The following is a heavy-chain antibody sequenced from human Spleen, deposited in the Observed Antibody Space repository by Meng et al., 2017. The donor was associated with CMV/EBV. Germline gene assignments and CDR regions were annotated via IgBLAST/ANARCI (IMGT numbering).Heavy chain of an antibody. D-gene: IGHD7-27*01. CDR1: GYTFTTYL. J-gene: IGHJ4*02. CDR2: INPSGAST. V-gene: IGHV1-46*01. Sequence: ASVKVSCKASGYTFTTYLMHWVRQAPGQGLEWMGVINPSGASTTYAQKFQGRVTVTRDTSTSTVYMELSSLRSEDTAVYYCARDKNWGPDYWGQGTLVTVSS. CDR3: ARDKNWGPDY.